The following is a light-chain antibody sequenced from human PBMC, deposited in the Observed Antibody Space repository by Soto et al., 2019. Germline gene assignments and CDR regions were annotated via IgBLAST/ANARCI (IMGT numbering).Light chain of an antibody. CDR2: DVS. V-gene: IGLV2-14*01. Sequence: QSVLTQPASVSGSPGQSITISCTGTSSDVGGYNYVSWYQQHPGKAHKLMIYDVSNRPSGVSNRFSGSKSGNTASLTISGLQAEDEADYYCSSYTSSSTLCVFGTGTKVTVL. J-gene: IGLJ1*01. CDR1: SSDVGGYNY. CDR3: SSYTSSSTLCV.